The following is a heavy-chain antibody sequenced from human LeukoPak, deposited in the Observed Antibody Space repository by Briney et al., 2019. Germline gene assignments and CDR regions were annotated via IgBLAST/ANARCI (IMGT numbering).Heavy chain of an antibody. Sequence: GGSLRLSCAASGVSLSSYGMHWVRQAPGKGLDWVAVIWYDGTIKYYGDSVKGRFTISRNNSNNMLYLQMNSLRAEDSAVYYCAKDRWNSGSPTGYFDYWSQGTLVTVSS. CDR1: GVSLSSYG. CDR3: AKDRWNSGSPTGYFDY. D-gene: IGHD1-26*01. J-gene: IGHJ4*02. V-gene: IGHV3-33*06. CDR2: IWYDGTIK.